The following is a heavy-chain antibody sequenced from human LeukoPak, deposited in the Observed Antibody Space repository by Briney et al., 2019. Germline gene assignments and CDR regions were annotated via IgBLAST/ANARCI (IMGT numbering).Heavy chain of an antibody. Sequence: GGSLRLSCIGTGFTFSSDAMGWVRQAPGKRLEEVSGISGSGGSTYYADSVKGRFTISRDNSKNTLYLQMNSLRVEDTAVYYCAKDRGRTWVQVANWGQGTLVTVSS. D-gene: IGHD2-15*01. CDR3: AKDRGRTWVQVAN. V-gene: IGHV3-23*01. J-gene: IGHJ4*02. CDR2: ISGSGGST. CDR1: GFTFSSDA.